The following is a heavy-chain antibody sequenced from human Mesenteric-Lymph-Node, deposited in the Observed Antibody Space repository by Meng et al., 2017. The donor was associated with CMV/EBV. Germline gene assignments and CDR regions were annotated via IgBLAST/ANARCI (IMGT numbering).Heavy chain of an antibody. CDR1: GYTFTGYY. Sequence: ASVKVSCKASGYTFTGYYMHWVRQAPRQGLEWMGWINPNSGGTNYAQKFQGRVTMTRDTSISTAYMELSRLRSDDTAVYYCARFGWSGAVDGYWGQGTLVTVSS. J-gene: IGHJ4*02. D-gene: IGHD6-19*01. CDR3: ARFGWSGAVDGY. CDR2: INPNSGGT. V-gene: IGHV1-2*02.